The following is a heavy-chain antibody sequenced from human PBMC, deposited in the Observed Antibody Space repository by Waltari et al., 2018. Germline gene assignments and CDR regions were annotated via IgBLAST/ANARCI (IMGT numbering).Heavy chain of an antibody. CDR1: GYSISSGYY. CDR2: IYHSGST. V-gene: IGHV4-38-2*01. Sequence: QVQLQESGPGLVKPSETLSLTCAVSGYSISSGYYWGWIRQPPGKGLEWIGSIYHSGSTYSNPSLKSRVTISVDTSKYQFSLKLSSVTAADTAVYYCARQRVGATRWDYWGQGTLVTVSS. D-gene: IGHD1-26*01. J-gene: IGHJ4*02. CDR3: ARQRVGATRWDY.